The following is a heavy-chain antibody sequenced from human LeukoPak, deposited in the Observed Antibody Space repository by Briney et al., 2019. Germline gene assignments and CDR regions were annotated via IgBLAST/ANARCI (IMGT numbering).Heavy chain of an antibody. CDR1: GGSVNNNY. CDR3: AISEDDSSGYYSDY. V-gene: IGHV4-59*08. J-gene: IGHJ4*02. CDR2: IYSSGST. D-gene: IGHD3-22*01. Sequence: SETLSLTCTVSGGSVNNNYWGWIRQPPGKGLEWVGYIYSSGSTTYNPSLESRLTISIDTSKNHFSLKLSSVTAADTAVYYCAISEDDSSGYYSDYWGQGTLVTVSS.